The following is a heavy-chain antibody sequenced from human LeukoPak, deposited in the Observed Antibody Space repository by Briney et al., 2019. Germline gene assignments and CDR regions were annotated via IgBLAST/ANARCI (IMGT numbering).Heavy chain of an antibody. V-gene: IGHV4-34*01. CDR1: GGSFSGYY. J-gene: IGHJ5*02. Sequence: SETQSLTCAVYGGSFSGYYWSWIRQPPGKGLEWIGEINHSGSTNYNPSLKSRVTISVDTSKNQFSLKLGSVTAADTAVYYCASQRMDSPWGQGTLVTVSS. CDR3: ASQRMDSP. CDR2: INHSGST. D-gene: IGHD3/OR15-3a*01.